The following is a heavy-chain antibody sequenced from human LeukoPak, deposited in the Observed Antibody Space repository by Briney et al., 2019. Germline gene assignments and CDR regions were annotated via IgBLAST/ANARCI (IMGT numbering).Heavy chain of an antibody. CDR1: GGSISSSSSY. CDR2: IFHSGRT. D-gene: IGHD2-15*01. CDR3: AKNEDSVVAATWSAFDI. J-gene: IGHJ3*02. V-gene: IGHV4-39*01. Sequence: SETLSLTCTVSGGSISSSSSYWGWIRQPPGKGLEWIGHIFHSGRTSYNPSLMSRVTISVDTSKNQFSLKMNPVTAADTAVYYCAKNEDSVVAATWSAFDIWGQGTMVTVSS.